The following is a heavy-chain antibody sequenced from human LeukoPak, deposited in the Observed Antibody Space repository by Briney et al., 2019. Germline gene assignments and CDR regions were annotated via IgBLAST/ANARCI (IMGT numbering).Heavy chain of an antibody. J-gene: IGHJ4*02. CDR1: GYTFTSYG. CDR3: ARDLGYSSSRGDFDY. V-gene: IGHV1-18*04. CDR2: ISAYNGNT. Sequence: ASVKVSCKASGYTFTSYGISWVQQAPGQGLEWMGWISAYNGNTNYAQKLQGRVTMTTDTSTSTAYMELRSLRSDDTAVYYCARDLGYSSSRGDFDYWGQGTLVTVSS. D-gene: IGHD6-13*01.